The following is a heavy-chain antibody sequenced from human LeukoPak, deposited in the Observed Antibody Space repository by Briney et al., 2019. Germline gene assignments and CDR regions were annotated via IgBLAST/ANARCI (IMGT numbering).Heavy chain of an antibody. J-gene: IGHJ4*02. Sequence: SGGSLRLSCAASGFTFSRSWMSWVRQAPGKGLEWVPTKKQDGSERYYVDSVKGRFTISRNNAKNSVYVQMNSLRAEDTAVFCCARITSWYYKFDYWGQGTLVTVSS. CDR2: KKQDGSER. D-gene: IGHD2-8*01. CDR3: ARITSWYYKFDY. CDR1: GFTFSRSW. V-gene: IGHV3-7*04.